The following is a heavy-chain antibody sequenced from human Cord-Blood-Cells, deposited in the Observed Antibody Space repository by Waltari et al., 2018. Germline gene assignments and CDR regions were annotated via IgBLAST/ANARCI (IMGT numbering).Heavy chain of an antibody. D-gene: IGHD3-10*01. V-gene: IGHV1-24*01. J-gene: IGHJ4*02. CDR3: ATGPMVRGVPADY. CDR1: GYTLTELS. Sequence: QVQLVQSGAEVKKPGASVKVSCKVSGYTLTELSMHWVRQAHGKGLEGMGGLAPEDGETLYAQKGQGRVTMTEDTSTDTAYMELSSLRSEDTAMYYCATGPMVRGVPADYGGQGTLFTVSA. CDR2: LAPEDGET.